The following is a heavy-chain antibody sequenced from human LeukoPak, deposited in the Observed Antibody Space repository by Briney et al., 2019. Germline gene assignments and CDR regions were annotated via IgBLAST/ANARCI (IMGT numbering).Heavy chain of an antibody. J-gene: IGHJ3*01. CDR1: VFTFSSYS. CDR3: ARGQHRWDYSHNLMSF. D-gene: IGHD4-11*01. Sequence: PGGSLRLSCAASVFTFSSYSMNWVRQAPGKGLEWVALISYDGSNKFYADSVKGRFTISRDNSKNTLYLLMNSLRADDTAVNYCARGQHRWDYSHNLMSFWGQGTLVTVSS. CDR2: ISYDGSNK. V-gene: IGHV3-30*03.